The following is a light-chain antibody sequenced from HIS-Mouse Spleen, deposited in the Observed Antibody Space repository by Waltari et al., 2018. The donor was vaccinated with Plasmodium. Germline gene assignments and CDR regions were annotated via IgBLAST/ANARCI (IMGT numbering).Light chain of an antibody. CDR3: QQYNSYSYT. CDR1: QSSSSW. CDR2: KAS. V-gene: IGKV1-5*03. Sequence: DIQMTQSPSTLSASVGDRVTITCRASQSSSSWLAWYQQKPGKAPKLLIYKASSLDSGVPSRFSGSGSGTEFTLTISSLQPDDFATYYCQQYNSYSYTFGQGTKLEIK. J-gene: IGKJ2*01.